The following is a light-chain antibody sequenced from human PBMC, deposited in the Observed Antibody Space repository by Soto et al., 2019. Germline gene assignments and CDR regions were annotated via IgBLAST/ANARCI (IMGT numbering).Light chain of an antibody. J-gene: IGKJ1*01. CDR1: QSISSN. Sequence: EIVMTQSPATLSVSPGERATLSCRASQSISSNLAWYQQKLGRAPRLLIYRASTRATGIPARFSGSGSGTEFTLTISSLQSEDFAVYYCQQYNNWPPWTFGQGTKVDIK. CDR2: RAS. CDR3: QQYNNWPPWT. V-gene: IGKV3-15*01.